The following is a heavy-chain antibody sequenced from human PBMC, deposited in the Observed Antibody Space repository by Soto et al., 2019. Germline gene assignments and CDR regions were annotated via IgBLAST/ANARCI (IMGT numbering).Heavy chain of an antibody. CDR2: VFAGGNK. CDR1: GITVNTEY. CDR3: ARGDFES. J-gene: IGHJ4*02. V-gene: IGHV3-66*01. Sequence: EVQLVESGGGLVQPGGSLKLSCAASGITVNTEYMSWVRQAPGKGLEWVSIVFAGGNKYYGDSVKGRFNISRDSLKNTVDLQMNSLRAEDTAVYYCARGDFESWGQGTLVTVSS.